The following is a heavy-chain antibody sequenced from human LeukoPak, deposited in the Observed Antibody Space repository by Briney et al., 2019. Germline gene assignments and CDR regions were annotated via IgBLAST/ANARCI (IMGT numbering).Heavy chain of an antibody. Sequence: SETLSLTCTVSGYSISSAYYWGWIRQPPGKGLEWIGYIYYSGSTNYNPSLKSRVTISVDTSKNQFSLKLSSVTAADTAVYYCAREYSSSWYYFDYWGQGTLVTVSS. CDR2: IYYSGST. CDR3: AREYSSSWYYFDY. J-gene: IGHJ4*02. CDR1: GYSISSAYY. D-gene: IGHD6-13*01. V-gene: IGHV4-61*01.